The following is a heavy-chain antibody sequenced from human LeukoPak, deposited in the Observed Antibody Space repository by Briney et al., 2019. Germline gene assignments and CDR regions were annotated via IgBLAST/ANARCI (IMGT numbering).Heavy chain of an antibody. CDR2: IYYSGST. CDR3: ASVRYSSSFFDY. Sequence: SETLSLTCTVSGGSISSYYWSWIRQPPGKGLEWIGYIYYSGSTICNPSLKSRVTISVDTSKNQFSLKLSSVTAADTAVYYCASVRYSSSFFDYWGQGTLVTVSS. D-gene: IGHD6-13*01. CDR1: GGSISSYY. V-gene: IGHV4-59*01. J-gene: IGHJ4*02.